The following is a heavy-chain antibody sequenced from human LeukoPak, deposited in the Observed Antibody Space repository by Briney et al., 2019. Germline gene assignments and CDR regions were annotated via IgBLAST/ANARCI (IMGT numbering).Heavy chain of an antibody. Sequence: ASVSVSCTTSGYTFTKFAIHWVRQAPGQRLEWMGWINTGNGQTKYSENFEGRVTITRDTATSTIYVEVRSLPSEDTNLYYCAMYFGSGSYLDYWGQGPLLTVPS. D-gene: IGHD3-10*01. CDR1: GYTFTKFA. V-gene: IGHV1-3*04. CDR2: INTGNGQT. J-gene: IGHJ4*02. CDR3: AMYFGSGSYLDY.